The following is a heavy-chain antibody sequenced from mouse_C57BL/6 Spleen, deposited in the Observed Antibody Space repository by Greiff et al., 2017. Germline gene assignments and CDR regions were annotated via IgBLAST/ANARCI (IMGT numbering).Heavy chain of an antibody. D-gene: IGHD2-4*01. CDR1: GYTFTSYW. V-gene: IGHV1-53*01. Sequence: VQLQQPGTELVKPGASVKLSCKASGYTFTSYWMHWVKQRPGQGLEWIGNINPSNGGTNYNEKFKSKATLTVDKSSSTAYRQRSSLTSEDSAVYYCARGGLYYDYDGDYWGQGTTLTVSS. CDR3: ARGGLYYDYDGDY. J-gene: IGHJ2*01. CDR2: INPSNGGT.